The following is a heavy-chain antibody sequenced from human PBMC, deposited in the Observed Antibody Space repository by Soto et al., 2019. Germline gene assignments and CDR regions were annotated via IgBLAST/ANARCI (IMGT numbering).Heavy chain of an antibody. J-gene: IGHJ4*02. CDR2: ISGSGGST. CDR3: AKDWGYYDSSGYSEY. Sequence: GGSLRLSCAASGFTFSSYAMSWVRQAPGKGLEWVSAISGSGGSTYYADSVKGRFTISRDNSKNTLYLQMNSLRAEDTAVYYCAKDWGYYDSSGYSEYWGQGTLVTVSS. CDR1: GFTFSSYA. V-gene: IGHV3-23*01. D-gene: IGHD3-22*01.